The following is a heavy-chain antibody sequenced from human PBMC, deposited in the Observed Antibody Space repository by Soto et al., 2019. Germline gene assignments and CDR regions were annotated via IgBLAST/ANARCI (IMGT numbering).Heavy chain of an antibody. Sequence: PGGSLRLSCSASGFTFSSYAMHWVRQAPGKGLEYVSAISSNGGSTYYADSVKGRFTISRDNSKNTLYLQMSSLRAEDTAVYYCVKAVRYDILTGYYDPFDYWSQGTLVTVSS. J-gene: IGHJ4*02. D-gene: IGHD3-9*01. CDR3: VKAVRYDILTGYYDPFDY. V-gene: IGHV3-64D*06. CDR1: GFTFSSYA. CDR2: ISSNGGST.